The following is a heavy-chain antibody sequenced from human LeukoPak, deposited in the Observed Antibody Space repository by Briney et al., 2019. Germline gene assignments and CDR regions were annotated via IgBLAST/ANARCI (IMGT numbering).Heavy chain of an antibody. J-gene: IGHJ3*02. CDR2: INHSGST. Sequence: SETLSLTCAVYGGSFSGYYWSWIRQPPGKGLEWIGEINHSGSTNYNPSLKSRVTISVDTSKNQFSLKLSSVTAADTAVYYCARSPSGMATIYAFDIWGQGTMVTVSS. V-gene: IGHV4-34*01. CDR3: ARSPSGMATIYAFDI. D-gene: IGHD5-24*01. CDR1: GGSFSGYY.